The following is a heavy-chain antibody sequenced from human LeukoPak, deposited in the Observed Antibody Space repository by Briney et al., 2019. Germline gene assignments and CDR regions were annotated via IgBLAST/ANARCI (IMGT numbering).Heavy chain of an antibody. CDR1: GFTVSSNY. CDR3: ATDRDNSDWQKRFDS. Sequence: PGGSLRLSCAASGFTVSSNYMNWYRQAPGKGLEWVGNINQDAREINYVDPVRGRFTISRDNAKNSLHLQMNSLRAEDTAVYYCATDRDNSDWQKRFDSWGQGTLVTVSS. D-gene: IGHD2-21*02. V-gene: IGHV3-7*01. CDR2: INQDAREI. J-gene: IGHJ4*02.